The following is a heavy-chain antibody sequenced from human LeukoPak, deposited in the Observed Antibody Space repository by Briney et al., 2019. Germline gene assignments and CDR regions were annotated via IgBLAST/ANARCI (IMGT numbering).Heavy chain of an antibody. D-gene: IGHD3-3*01. V-gene: IGHV1-8*01. Sequence: ASVKVFCKASGYTFTSYDINWVRQATGQGLEWMGWMNPNSGNTGYAQKFQGRVTMTRNTSISTAYMELSSLRSEDTAVYYCARGAFLTIFGVVDIWGQGTMVTVSS. CDR1: GYTFTSYD. CDR3: ARGAFLTIFGVVDI. CDR2: MNPNSGNT. J-gene: IGHJ3*02.